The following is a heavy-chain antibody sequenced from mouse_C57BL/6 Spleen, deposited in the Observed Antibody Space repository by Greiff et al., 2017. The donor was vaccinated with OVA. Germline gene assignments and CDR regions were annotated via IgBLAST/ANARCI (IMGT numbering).Heavy chain of an antibody. CDR2: IDPSDSYT. Sequence: QVHVKQPGAELVMPGASVKLSCKASGYTFTSYWMHWVKQRPGQGLEWIGEIDPSDSYTNYNQKFKGKSTLTVDKSSSTAYMQLSSLTSEDSAVYYCARSDYYYAMDYWGQGTSVTVSS. V-gene: IGHV1-69*01. CDR1: GYTFTSYW. J-gene: IGHJ4*01. CDR3: ARSDYYYAMDY.